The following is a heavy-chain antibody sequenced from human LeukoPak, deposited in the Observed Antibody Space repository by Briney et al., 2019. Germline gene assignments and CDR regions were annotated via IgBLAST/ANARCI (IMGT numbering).Heavy chain of an antibody. Sequence: PGGSLRLSCAAPGFTFSSYAMHWVRQAPGKGLEWVAVISYDGSNKYYADSVKGRFTISRDNSKNTLYLQLNSLRAEDTAVYYCVRDGASYSNYEGNFDYWGQGTLVTVSS. CDR2: ISYDGSNK. CDR1: GFTFSSYA. J-gene: IGHJ4*02. D-gene: IGHD4-11*01. V-gene: IGHV3-30-3*01. CDR3: VRDGASYSNYEGNFDY.